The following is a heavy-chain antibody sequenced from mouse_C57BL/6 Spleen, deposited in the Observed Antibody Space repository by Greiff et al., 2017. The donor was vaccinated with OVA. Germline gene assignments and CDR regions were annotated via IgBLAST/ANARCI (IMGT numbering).Heavy chain of an antibody. CDR3: AKDEAQATYYLDY. CDR1: GYAFSSSW. CDR2: IDPGDGDT. Sequence: QVQLQQSGPELVKPGASVKISCKASGYAFSSSWMNWVKQRPGKGLEWIGLIDPGDGDTNYNGKFKGKATLAADKSSSTAYMQLSSLTSEDSAVYFCAKDEAQATYYLDYWGQGTTLTVSS. J-gene: IGHJ2*01. V-gene: IGHV1-82*01. D-gene: IGHD3-2*02.